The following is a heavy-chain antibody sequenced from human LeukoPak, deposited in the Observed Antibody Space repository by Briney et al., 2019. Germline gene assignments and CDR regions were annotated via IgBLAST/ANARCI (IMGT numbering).Heavy chain of an antibody. J-gene: IGHJ4*02. CDR2: ISYDGSNK. CDR3: AKGADVGLGELSLDYFDY. V-gene: IGHV3-30*18. CDR1: GFTFSSYG. Sequence: PGGSLRLSCAASGFTFSSYGMHWVRQAPGKGLEWVAVISYDGSNKYYADSVKGRFTISRDNSKNTLYLQMNSLRAEDTAVYYCAKGADVGLGELSLDYFDYWGQGTLVTVSS. D-gene: IGHD3-16*02.